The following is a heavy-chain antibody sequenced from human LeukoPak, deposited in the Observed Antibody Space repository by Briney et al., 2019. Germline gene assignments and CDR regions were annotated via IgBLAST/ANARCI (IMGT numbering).Heavy chain of an antibody. J-gene: IGHJ4*02. V-gene: IGHV4-39*01. Sequence: PSETLSFTCTVSGGSISSSSYYWGWIRQPPGKGLEWIGSIYYSGSTYYNPSLKGRVTISVDTSKNQFSLKLSSVTAADTAVYYCARRGAEWELPYFDYWGQGTLVTVAS. CDR2: IYYSGST. CDR1: GGSISSSSYY. D-gene: IGHD1-26*01. CDR3: ARRGAEWELPYFDY.